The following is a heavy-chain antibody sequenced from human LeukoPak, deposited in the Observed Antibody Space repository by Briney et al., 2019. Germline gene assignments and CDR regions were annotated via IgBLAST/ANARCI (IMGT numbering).Heavy chain of an antibody. D-gene: IGHD6-6*01. Sequence: SETLSLTCAVYGGSFSGYYWSWIRQPPGKGLEWIGEINHSGSTNYNPSLKSRVTISVDTSKNQFFLKLSSVTAADTAVYYCARAVREQLVFDYWGQGTLVTVSS. V-gene: IGHV4-34*01. CDR2: INHSGST. CDR3: ARAVREQLVFDY. CDR1: GGSFSGYY. J-gene: IGHJ4*02.